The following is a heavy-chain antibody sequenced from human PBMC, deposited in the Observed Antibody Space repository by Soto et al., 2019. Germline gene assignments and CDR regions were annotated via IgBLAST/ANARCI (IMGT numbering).Heavy chain of an antibody. V-gene: IGHV5-51*07. CDR3: ARQTYSNYDYYYYGMDV. CDR1: GYSFTSYW. CDR2: IYPGDSDT. J-gene: IGHJ6*02. Sequence: HGESLKISCKGSGYSFTSYWSGWVHQIPGKGLEWMGIIYPGDSDTRYSPSFQGQVTISADKSISTAYLQWSSLKASDTAMYYCARQTYSNYDYYYYGMDVWGQGTTVTVSS. D-gene: IGHD4-4*01.